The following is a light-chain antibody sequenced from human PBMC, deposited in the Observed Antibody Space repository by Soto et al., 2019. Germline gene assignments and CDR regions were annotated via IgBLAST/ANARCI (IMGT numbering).Light chain of an antibody. V-gene: IGKV3-20*01. Sequence: EIVLTQSPGNLSLSPGERATLSCRASQSVSSYLAWYQQKRGQAPRLLISGASSRATGIPDRFSGSGSGTDFTLHISRLEPEDFAVYYCQQYGSSPGTFGGGTKVEIK. CDR2: GAS. J-gene: IGKJ4*01. CDR3: QQYGSSPGT. CDR1: QSVSSY.